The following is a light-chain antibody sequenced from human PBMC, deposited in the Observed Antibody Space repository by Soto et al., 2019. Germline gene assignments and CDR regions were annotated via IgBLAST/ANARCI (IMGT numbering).Light chain of an antibody. V-gene: IGKV1-5*01. J-gene: IGKJ1*01. Sequence: DIQMTQSPSTLFASGGGMVPITFRASQRISSWLAWYQQKPGKAPKLLIYDASSLESGVPSRFSGSGSGTEFTLTISSLQPDDFATYYCQQYNSYSTFGQGTKVDIK. CDR2: DAS. CDR1: QRISSW. CDR3: QQYNSYST.